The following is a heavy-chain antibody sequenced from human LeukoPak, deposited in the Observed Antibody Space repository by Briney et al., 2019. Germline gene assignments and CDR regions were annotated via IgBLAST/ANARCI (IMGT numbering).Heavy chain of an antibody. D-gene: IGHD5-12*01. Sequence: ASVKFSCPASGYTFTIYGISWVRQAPGQGLEWMGWISAYNGNTNYAQKLQGRVTMTTDTSTSTAYMELRSLRSDDTAVYYCARGGGYSGYDLIDYWGQGTLVTVSS. CDR1: GYTFTIYG. CDR2: ISAYNGNT. CDR3: ARGGGYSGYDLIDY. J-gene: IGHJ4*02. V-gene: IGHV1-18*01.